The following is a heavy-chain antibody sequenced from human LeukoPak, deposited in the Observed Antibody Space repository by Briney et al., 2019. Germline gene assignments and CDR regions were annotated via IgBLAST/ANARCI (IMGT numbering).Heavy chain of an antibody. Sequence: GGSLRLSCAASGFTFISYWMSWIRQAPGKGLEWVANIKQDGSEKYYVDSVKGRFTISRDNAKNSLYLQMNSLRAEDTAVYYCARGFDPWGQGTLVTVSS. V-gene: IGHV3-7*01. CDR1: GFTFISYW. CDR2: IKQDGSEK. CDR3: ARGFDP. J-gene: IGHJ5*02.